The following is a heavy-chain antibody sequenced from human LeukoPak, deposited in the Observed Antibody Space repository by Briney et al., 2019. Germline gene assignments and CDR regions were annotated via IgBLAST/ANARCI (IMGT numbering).Heavy chain of an antibody. CDR2: ISKDGSTT. J-gene: IGHJ4*02. CDR1: GFTFNNFW. D-gene: IGHD5-18*01. Sequence: GGSLRLSCAASGFTFNNFWMHWVGLTPGKGLVWVSRISKDGSTTNYADSVKGRFTISRDNAKNTLYLQMNSLTAEDTALYYCARGASSGYRIDYWGQGTLVPVSA. CDR3: ARGASSGYRIDY. V-gene: IGHV3-74*01.